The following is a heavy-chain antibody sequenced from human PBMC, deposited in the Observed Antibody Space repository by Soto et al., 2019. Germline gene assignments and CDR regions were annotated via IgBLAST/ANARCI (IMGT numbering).Heavy chain of an antibody. CDR1: GGSFNPNY. D-gene: IGHD3-22*01. CDR2: IYYGGTT. Sequence: SETLSLTCTVSGGSFNPNYWSWIRQPPGKGLEWVGYIYYGGTTSYNPSLKSRVTISVDTSKNQFSLKLSSVTAADTAVYYCARYYDSSGYYSTTQFDPWGQGTLVTVSS. J-gene: IGHJ5*02. V-gene: IGHV4-59*01. CDR3: ARYYDSSGYYSTTQFDP.